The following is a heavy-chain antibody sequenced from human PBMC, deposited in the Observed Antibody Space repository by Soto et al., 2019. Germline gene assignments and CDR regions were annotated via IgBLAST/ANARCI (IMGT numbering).Heavy chain of an antibody. CDR1: GYSFTSYW. V-gene: IGHV5-10-1*01. CDR2: IDPSDSYT. CDR3: ARQRSLEWLLFGMDV. Sequence: PGESLKISCKGSGYSFTSYWISWVRQMPGKGLEWMGRIDPSDSYTNYSPSFQGHVTISADKSISTAYLQWSSLKAPDTAMYYCARQRSLEWLLFGMDVWGQGTTVTVSS. D-gene: IGHD3-3*01. J-gene: IGHJ6*02.